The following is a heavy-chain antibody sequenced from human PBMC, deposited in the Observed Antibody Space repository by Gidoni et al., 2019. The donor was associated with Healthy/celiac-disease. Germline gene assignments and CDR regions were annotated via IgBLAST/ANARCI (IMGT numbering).Heavy chain of an antibody. Sequence: EVQLVESGGGLVQPGGSLRRSCAASGFTFSSYSMNWVRQAPGKGLEWVSYISSSSSTIYYADSVKGRFTISRDNAKNSLYLQMNSLRAEDTAVYYCARASWNTMSDYFDYCGQGTLVTVSS. D-gene: IGHD1-1*01. CDR3: ARASWNTMSDYFDY. V-gene: IGHV3-48*01. J-gene: IGHJ4*02. CDR1: GFTFSSYS. CDR2: ISSSSSTI.